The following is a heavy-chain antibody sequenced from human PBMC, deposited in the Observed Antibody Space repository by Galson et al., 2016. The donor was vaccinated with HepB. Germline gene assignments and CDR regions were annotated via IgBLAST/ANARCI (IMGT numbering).Heavy chain of an antibody. J-gene: IGHJ4*02. D-gene: IGHD3-10*01. V-gene: IGHV3-23*01. CDR2: TSGSVAST. Sequence: SLRLSCAASGFTFSSCGMSWVRQAPGKGLEWVSATSGSVASTYYVDSVKGRFTISRDNSKNTLSLQMNSLKTEDTAVYYCAKLAGYYGSGTLDYWGQGTLVTVSS. CDR3: AKLAGYYGSGTLDY. CDR1: GFTFSSCG.